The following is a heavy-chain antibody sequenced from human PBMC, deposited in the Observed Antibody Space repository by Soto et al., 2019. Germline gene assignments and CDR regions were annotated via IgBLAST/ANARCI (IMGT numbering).Heavy chain of an antibody. Sequence: VSLTCSVSGGSISGSYWSWIRQSPGKGLEWLGYVYYTGSTNYSPSLRSRVSISVDTSKNEFSLRLSSVTAADTAVYFCARSVAVPGAHIDYWGQGTQVTVSS. D-gene: IGHD6-19*01. J-gene: IGHJ4*02. CDR3: ARSVAVPGAHIDY. V-gene: IGHV4-59*01. CDR1: GGSISGSY. CDR2: VYYTGST.